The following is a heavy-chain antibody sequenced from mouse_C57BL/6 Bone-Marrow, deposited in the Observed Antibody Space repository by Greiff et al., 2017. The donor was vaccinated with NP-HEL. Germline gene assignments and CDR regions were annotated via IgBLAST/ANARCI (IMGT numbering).Heavy chain of an antibody. J-gene: IGHJ3*01. CDR3: ARHGAY. CDR2: ISSGGSYT. Sequence: EVMLVESGGDLVKPGGSLKLSCAASGFTFSSYGMSWVRQTPDKRLEWVATISSGGSYTYYLDSVKGRFTISRDNAKNTLYLQMSSLKSEDTAMYYCARHGAYWGQGTLVTVSA. V-gene: IGHV5-6*01. CDR1: GFTFSSYG.